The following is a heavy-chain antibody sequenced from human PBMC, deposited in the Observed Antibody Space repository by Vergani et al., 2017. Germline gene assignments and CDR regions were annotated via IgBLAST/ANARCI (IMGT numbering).Heavy chain of an antibody. V-gene: IGHV1-69*01. CDR2: IIPIFGTA. CDR3: ARADFSSPYLYFDY. CDR1: GYTFSSYA. J-gene: IGHJ4*01. D-gene: IGHD3-3*01. Sequence: QVQLVQSGAEVQKPGASVKVSCKASGYTFSSYAISWVRQAPGQGLEWMGGIIPIFGTANYAQKFQGRVTITADESTSTAYMELSSLRSEDTAVYYCARADFSSPYLYFDYWGQGTLVTVSS.